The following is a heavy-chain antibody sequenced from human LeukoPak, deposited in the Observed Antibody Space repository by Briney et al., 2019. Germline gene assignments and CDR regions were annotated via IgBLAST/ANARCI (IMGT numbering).Heavy chain of an antibody. CDR3: ARHKYYASPYNWFDP. CDR1: GGSISSSSYY. CDR2: IYYSGST. J-gene: IGHJ5*02. D-gene: IGHD2/OR15-2a*01. Sequence: SETLSLTCTVSGGSISSSSYYWGWIRQPPGKGLEWIGSIYYSGSTYYNPSLKSRVTISVDTSKNQFSLKLSSVTAAGTAVYYCARHKYYASPYNWFDPWGQGTLVTVSS. V-gene: IGHV4-39*01.